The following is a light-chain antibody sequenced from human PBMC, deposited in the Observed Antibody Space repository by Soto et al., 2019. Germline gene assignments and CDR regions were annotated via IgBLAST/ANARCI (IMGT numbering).Light chain of an antibody. J-gene: IGLJ1*01. CDR3: SSYISSSTYV. CDR2: EVS. V-gene: IGLV2-14*01. CDR1: SSDVGGYNY. Sequence: QSVLTQPASVSGSPGQSITISCTGTSSDVGGYNYVSWYQQHPGKAPKLMIYEVSNRPPGVSNRFSGSKSGNTASLTISGLQAEDEADYYCSSYISSSTYVFGTGTKVTVL.